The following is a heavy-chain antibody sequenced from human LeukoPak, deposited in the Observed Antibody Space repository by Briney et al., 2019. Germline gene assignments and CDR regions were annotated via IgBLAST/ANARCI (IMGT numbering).Heavy chain of an antibody. CDR1: GYTFTGFY. D-gene: IGHD3-3*01. CDR3: ARDEGDFWSGYYYYFDY. CDR2: INPNSGGT. V-gene: IGHV1-2*02. J-gene: IGHJ4*02. Sequence: ASVKVSCKASGYTFTGFYMHWVRQAPGQGLEWMGWINPNSGGTNYAQKFQGRVTMTRDTSISTAYMELSRLRSDDTAVYYCARDEGDFWSGYYYYFDYWGQGTLVTVSS.